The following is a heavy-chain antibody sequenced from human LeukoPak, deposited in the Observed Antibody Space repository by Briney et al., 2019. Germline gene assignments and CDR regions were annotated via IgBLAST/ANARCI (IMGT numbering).Heavy chain of an antibody. Sequence: RGSLRLSCAASGFTFSTYSMNWVRQAPGKGLEWLSYITSSSDIIRYADSVRGRFTISRDNAKNSLLLQMDSLRAEDTAVYYCARDDSISAYFDSWGQGTLVTVSS. D-gene: IGHD3-3*02. V-gene: IGHV3-48*04. J-gene: IGHJ4*02. CDR2: ITSSSDII. CDR1: GFTFSTYS. CDR3: ARDDSISAYFDS.